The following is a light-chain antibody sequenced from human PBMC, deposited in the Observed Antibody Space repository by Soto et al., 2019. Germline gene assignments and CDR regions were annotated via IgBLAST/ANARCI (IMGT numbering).Light chain of an antibody. CDR2: VEGSGSY. CDR1: SGHSSYI. J-gene: IGLJ3*02. V-gene: IGLV4-60*02. Sequence: QPVLTQSSSASASLGSSVKLTCTLSSGHSSYIIAWHQQQPGKAPRYLMKVEGSGSYNKGSGVPDRFSGSISRADHYRTISNLQFQDEAAYYCETWHSNPRVFGGGTKRTVL. CDR3: ETWHSNPRV.